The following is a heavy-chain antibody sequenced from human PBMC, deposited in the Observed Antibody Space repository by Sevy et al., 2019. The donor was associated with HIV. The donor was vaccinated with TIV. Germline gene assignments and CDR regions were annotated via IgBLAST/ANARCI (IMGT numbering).Heavy chain of an antibody. V-gene: IGHV3-33*01. CDR3: ARDLEFYDYGDYGPAFMPDY. J-gene: IGHJ4*02. CDR1: GFTFSTYG. CDR2: MWFDGSNT. Sequence: GGSLRLSCAASGFTFSTYGMHWVRQAPGKGLERVAVMWFDGSNTDYADSVKGRFTISRDIAKNTLHLQMNSLRAEDTAVYYCARDLEFYDYGDYGPAFMPDYWGQGTLVTVSS. D-gene: IGHD4-17*01.